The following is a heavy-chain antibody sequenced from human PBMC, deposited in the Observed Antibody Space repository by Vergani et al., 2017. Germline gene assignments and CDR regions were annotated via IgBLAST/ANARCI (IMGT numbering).Heavy chain of an antibody. Sequence: QLQLQESGPGLVKPSETLSLTCTVSGGSISSSSYYWGWIRQPPGKGLEWIGSIYYSGSTYYNPSLKSRVTISVDTSKNQFSLKLSSVTAADTAVYYCARDAAVGYYDSSGYSPDAFDIWGQGTMVTVSS. CDR1: GGSISSSSYY. CDR2: IYYSGST. J-gene: IGHJ3*02. CDR3: ARDAAVGYYDSSGYSPDAFDI. V-gene: IGHV4-39*02. D-gene: IGHD3-22*01.